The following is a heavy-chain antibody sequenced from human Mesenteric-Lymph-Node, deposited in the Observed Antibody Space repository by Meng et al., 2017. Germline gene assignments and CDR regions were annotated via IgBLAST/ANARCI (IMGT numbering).Heavy chain of an antibody. D-gene: IGHD5-18*01. Sequence: ASVKVSCKASGYTLTDYYMHWVRQAPGQGLEWMGWINPNSGATNYAQKFQGRVTMTRDTSISTAYMELSSLRSDDTAVYYCAREINGYHWDHWGQGTLDTVSS. CDR3: AREINGYHWDH. V-gene: IGHV1-2*02. CDR2: INPNSGAT. CDR1: GYTLTDYY. J-gene: IGHJ4*02.